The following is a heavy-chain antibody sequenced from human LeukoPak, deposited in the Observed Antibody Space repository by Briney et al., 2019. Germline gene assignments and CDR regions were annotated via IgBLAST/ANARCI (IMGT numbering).Heavy chain of an antibody. CDR3: ARGCGGSTTCYIIDY. J-gene: IGHJ4*02. Sequence: PGGSLRLSCAASGFTFSSHGMHWVRQAPGKGLEWLAVIRSDGADNYVVDSVKGRFIISRDNSKNTLYLQMSSLRAEGTAFYYCARGCGGSTTCYIIDYWGQGTLVTVSS. CDR2: IRSDGADN. CDR1: GFTFSSHG. D-gene: IGHD2-2*01. V-gene: IGHV3-33*01.